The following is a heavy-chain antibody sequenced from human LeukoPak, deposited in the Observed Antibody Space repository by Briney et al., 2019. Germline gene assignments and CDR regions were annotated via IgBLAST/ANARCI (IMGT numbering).Heavy chain of an antibody. Sequence: GGSLRLSCAASGFTFSSYAMSWVRQAPGKGLEWVSAISGSGGSTYYADSVKGRFTISRVNSKNTLYLQMNSLRAEDTAVYYCAKDTVTTSGDYYGMDVWGQGTTVTVSS. V-gene: IGHV3-23*01. J-gene: IGHJ6*02. CDR1: GFTFSSYA. CDR3: AKDTVTTSGDYYGMDV. CDR2: ISGSGGST. D-gene: IGHD4-17*01.